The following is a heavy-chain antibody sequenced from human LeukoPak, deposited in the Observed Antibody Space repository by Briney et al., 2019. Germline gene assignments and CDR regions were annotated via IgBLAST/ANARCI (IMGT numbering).Heavy chain of an antibody. CDR3: VKETSLTGAGDC. CDR1: GFNFRNYD. CDR2: ISGSGGAT. V-gene: IGHV3-23*01. J-gene: IGHJ4*02. Sequence: PGGSLRLSCVGSGFNFRNYDMSWVRQAPGKGLEWVSEISGSGGATDFADSVKGRFTISRDNSRNTLYLQMNNLRADDTAVYFCVKETSLTGAGDCWGQGILVTVSS. D-gene: IGHD1-20*01.